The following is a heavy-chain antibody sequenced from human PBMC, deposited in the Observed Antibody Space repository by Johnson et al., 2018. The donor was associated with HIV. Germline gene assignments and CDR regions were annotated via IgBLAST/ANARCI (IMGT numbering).Heavy chain of an antibody. CDR2: ISYDGSNK. D-gene: IGHD3-16*01. CDR3: ARDPAGVPVGGDAFDI. J-gene: IGHJ3*02. CDR1: GFTFSSYA. V-gene: IGHV3-30*04. Sequence: QVQLVESGGGVVQPGRSLRLSCAASGFTFSSYAMHWVRQAPGKGLEWVAVISYDGSNKYYADSVKGRFTISRDNSKNTVYMQMNSLRAEDTAVYYCARDPAGVPVGGDAFDIWGQGTMVTVSS.